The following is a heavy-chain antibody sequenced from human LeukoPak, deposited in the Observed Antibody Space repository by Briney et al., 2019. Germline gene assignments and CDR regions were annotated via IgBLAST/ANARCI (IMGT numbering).Heavy chain of an antibody. D-gene: IGHD3-10*01. CDR3: ANRGKYYFDY. V-gene: IGHV3-23*01. CDR1: GFTFSNYA. Sequence: PGGSLRLSCVASGFTFSNYAMSWVRQAPGKGLEWVSSISDGGSGTYYADSVKGRFTISRDNSKNTLYLLMNSLRAEDTAIYYCANRGKYYFDYWGQGTLVTVSS. CDR2: ISDGGSGT. J-gene: IGHJ4*02.